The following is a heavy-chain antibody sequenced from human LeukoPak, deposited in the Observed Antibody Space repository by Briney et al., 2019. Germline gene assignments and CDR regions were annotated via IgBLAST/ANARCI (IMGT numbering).Heavy chain of an antibody. Sequence: GGSLRLSCEASGFTFSSYSMNWVRQAPGKGLEWVSSISSSSSYIYYADSVKGRFTISRDNAKNSLYLQMNSLRAEDTAVYYCARVQSGIAAAEYWGQGTLVTVSS. CDR3: ARVQSGIAAAEY. J-gene: IGHJ4*02. CDR1: GFTFSSYS. D-gene: IGHD6-13*01. V-gene: IGHV3-21*01. CDR2: ISSSSSYI.